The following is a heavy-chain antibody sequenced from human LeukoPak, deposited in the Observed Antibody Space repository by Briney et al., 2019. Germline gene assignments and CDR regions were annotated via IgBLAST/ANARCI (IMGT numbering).Heavy chain of an antibody. V-gene: IGHV4-39*01. CDR3: ARLTSRDILTGFFGAMSPPHLFDY. CDR2: IYYSGST. J-gene: IGHJ4*02. Sequence: SETLSLTCTVSGGSISSSSYYWGWIRQPPGKGLEWIGSIYYSGSTYYNPSLKSRVTISVDTSKNQFSLKLSSVTAADTAVYYCARLTSRDILTGFFGAMSPPHLFDYWGQGTLVTVSS. CDR1: GGSISSSSYY. D-gene: IGHD3-9*01.